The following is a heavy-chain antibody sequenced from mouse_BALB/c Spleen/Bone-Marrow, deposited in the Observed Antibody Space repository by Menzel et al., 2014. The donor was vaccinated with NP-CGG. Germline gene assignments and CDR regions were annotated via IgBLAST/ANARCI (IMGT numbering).Heavy chain of an antibody. CDR2: IXPYNDGT. CDR1: GYTFTSYV. Sequence: EVQLQESGPELVKPGASVKMSCKASGYTFTSYVXHWVKXKPGXGXAWXGYIXPYNDGTKYNEKLKGKATLTSDKYSSTAYLELXXLTXXDSSVXXXXXXXXXXXXXXCDXGGXXXTLTVSS. J-gene: IGHJ2*01. CDR3: XXXXXXXXXXXCDX. V-gene: IGHV1-14*01.